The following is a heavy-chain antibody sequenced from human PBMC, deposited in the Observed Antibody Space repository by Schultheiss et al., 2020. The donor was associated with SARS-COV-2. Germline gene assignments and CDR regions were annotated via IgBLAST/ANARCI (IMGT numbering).Heavy chain of an antibody. CDR3: ARDARYSYGGDAFDI. Sequence: SETLSLTCAVSGYSISSGYYWGWIRQPPGKGLEWIGYIYHSGSTYYNPSLKSRVTISVDRSKNQFSLKLSSVTAADTAVYYCARDARYSYGGDAFDIWGQGTMVTVSS. CDR1: GYSISSGYY. CDR2: IYHSGST. J-gene: IGHJ3*02. D-gene: IGHD5-18*01. V-gene: IGHV4-38-2*02.